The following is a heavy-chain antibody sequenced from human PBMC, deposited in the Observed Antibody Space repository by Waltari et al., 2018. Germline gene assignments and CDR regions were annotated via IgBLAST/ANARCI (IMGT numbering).Heavy chain of an antibody. CDR2: SYPWESDN. D-gene: IGHD3-16*01. CDR3: ARHRGGFVGYYYGRDV. CDR1: GYSFTSYW. V-gene: IGHV5-51*01. Sequence: EVQLVQSGAEVKKPGESLKISCKGSGYSFTSYWIGWVRQMPGKGLEWMWISYPWESDNRYSPVFQGQVTISADKSISTAYLQWRSLKASDTGMYYCARHRGGFVGYYYGRDVWGQGTTVTVSS. J-gene: IGHJ6*02.